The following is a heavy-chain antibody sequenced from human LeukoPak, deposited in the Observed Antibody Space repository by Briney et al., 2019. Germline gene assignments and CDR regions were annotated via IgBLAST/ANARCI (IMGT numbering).Heavy chain of an antibody. D-gene: IGHD2-21*01. CDR1: GAIFSDYY. J-gene: IGHJ4*02. CDR2: ITNNNNVA. Sequence: ASVKVSCKASGAIFSDYYIHWVPQAPEQGFEWMGWITNNNNVAKLAERFQGRVTLTRDTSVSTFFMELRNLRYDDAAVYYCVSWAGGTSDVASFDYWGQGTLVRVST. V-gene: IGHV1-2*02. CDR3: VSWAGGTSDVASFDY.